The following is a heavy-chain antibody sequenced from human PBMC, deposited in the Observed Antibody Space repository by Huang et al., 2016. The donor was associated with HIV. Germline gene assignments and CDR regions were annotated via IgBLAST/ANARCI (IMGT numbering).Heavy chain of an antibody. V-gene: IGHV3-23*01. CDR3: AKDLNVGGVAGLDY. J-gene: IGHJ4*02. CDR1: GFTFHIYT. Sequence: EVQLLESGGGLVQPGGSLRLSCVASGFTFHIYTMNWVRQAPGKGLDWVSGIRGSGSSTYYADSVKGRFTISRDNSKNTLYLQMNSLRAKDTAVYFCAKDLNVGGVAGLDYWGQGTLATVSS. CDR2: IRGSGSST. D-gene: IGHD6-19*01.